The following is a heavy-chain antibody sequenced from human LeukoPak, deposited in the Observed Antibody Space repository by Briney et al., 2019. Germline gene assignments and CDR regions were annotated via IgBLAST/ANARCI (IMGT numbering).Heavy chain of an antibody. CDR3: AKDWDPDY. CDR2: ISFDGSNK. D-gene: IGHD1-26*01. J-gene: IGHJ4*02. V-gene: IGHV3-30*18. Sequence: PGGSLRLSWAPCGFTFSSFGMHWVRQAPGKGLEWVAVISFDGSNKYHGDSVKGRFTISRDNSKNTLYLQMNSLRAEDTAVYYCAKDWDPDYWGQGTLVTVSS. CDR1: GFTFSSFG.